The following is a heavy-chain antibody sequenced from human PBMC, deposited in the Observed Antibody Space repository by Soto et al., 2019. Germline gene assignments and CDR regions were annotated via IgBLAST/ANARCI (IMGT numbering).Heavy chain of an antibody. CDR3: ARSVTVARGWFDP. J-gene: IGHJ5*02. Sequence: QVQLQESRPGLVKPSRTLSLTCGVSSGSISRSNWWSWVRQPPGKGPEWIGEIYQSGSTTYTPSLTSRVPISLDQAKTQFCLNLTSATAADTAVYYCARSVTVARGWFDPWVQGTLVTVSS. D-gene: IGHD2-21*02. CDR1: SGSISRSNW. CDR2: IYQSGST. V-gene: IGHV4-4*02.